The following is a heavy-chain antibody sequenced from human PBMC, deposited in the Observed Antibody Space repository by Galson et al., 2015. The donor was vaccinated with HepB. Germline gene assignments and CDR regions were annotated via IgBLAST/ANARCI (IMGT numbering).Heavy chain of an antibody. Sequence: SLRLSCAASGFTFSSYSMNWVRQAPGKGLEWVSSISSSSSYIYYADSVKGRFTISRDNAKNSLYLQMNSLRAEDTAVYYCARVIWVAVAAFDPWGQGTLVTVSS. CDR1: GFTFSSYS. D-gene: IGHD6-19*01. CDR2: ISSSSSYI. V-gene: IGHV3-21*01. J-gene: IGHJ5*02. CDR3: ARVIWVAVAAFDP.